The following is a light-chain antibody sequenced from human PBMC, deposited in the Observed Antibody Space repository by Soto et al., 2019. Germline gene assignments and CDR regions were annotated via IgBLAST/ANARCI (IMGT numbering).Light chain of an antibody. CDR1: SSDVGGYDY. CDR2: EVS. J-gene: IGLJ1*01. V-gene: IGLV2-8*01. CDR3: SSYAGSDNYV. Sequence: QSALTQPPSASGSPGQSVTISCAGTSSDVGGYDYVSWYQQRPGKAPKLIIYEVSKRPSGVPDRFSGSKSGNTASLTVSGLQAEDGADYYCSSYAGSDNYVFGTGTKLTVL.